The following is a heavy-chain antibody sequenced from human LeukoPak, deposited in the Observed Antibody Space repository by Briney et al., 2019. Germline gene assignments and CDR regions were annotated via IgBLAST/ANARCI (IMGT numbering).Heavy chain of an antibody. D-gene: IGHD2-2*01. CDR3: ARGPAAAIDY. CDR2: ISISGVTK. CDR1: GFTFTTYT. Sequence: PGGSLRLSCAASGFTFTTYTMNWVRQAPGKGLEWLSYISISGVTKYYADSVKGRFTTSRDNAESSLYLQMNSLRDEDSAVYYCARGPAAAIDYWGQGTLVTVSS. J-gene: IGHJ4*02. V-gene: IGHV3-48*02.